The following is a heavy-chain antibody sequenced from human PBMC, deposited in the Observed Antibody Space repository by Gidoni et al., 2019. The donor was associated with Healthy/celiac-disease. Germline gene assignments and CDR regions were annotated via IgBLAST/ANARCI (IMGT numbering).Heavy chain of an antibody. CDR3: ARVPPGGNHFDY. CDR2: ISSSSSYI. J-gene: IGHJ4*02. D-gene: IGHD1-26*01. V-gene: IGHV3-21*01. Sequence: EVQPVEAGGGLVKPGGSLHLSCAAAGFTFSSYSMNWVRQAPGKGLDWVSFISSSSSYIYYADSVKGRFTISRDNAKNSLYLQMNSLRAEDTAVYYCARVPPGGNHFDYWGQGTLVTVSS. CDR1: GFTFSSYS.